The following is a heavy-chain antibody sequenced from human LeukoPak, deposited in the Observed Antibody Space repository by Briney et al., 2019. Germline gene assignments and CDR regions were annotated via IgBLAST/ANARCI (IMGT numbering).Heavy chain of an antibody. J-gene: IGHJ6*03. V-gene: IGHV4-34*01. Sequence: SETLSLTCAAYGGSFSGYYWSWIRQPPGKGLEWIGEINRSGSTKYNPSLKSRVTIPLDTSKNQCALKLSAFTAADTAVYYYARRLRSLSYDMDVWGKGTTVTVSS. CDR2: INRSGST. CDR3: ARRLRSLSYDMDV. D-gene: IGHD3-10*01. CDR1: GGSFSGYY.